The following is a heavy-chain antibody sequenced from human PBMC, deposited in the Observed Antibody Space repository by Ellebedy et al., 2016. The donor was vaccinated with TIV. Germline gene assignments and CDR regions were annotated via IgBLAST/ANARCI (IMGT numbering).Heavy chain of an antibody. CDR3: ARLLKGTYSGGFDY. CDR1: GVSIGSYY. D-gene: IGHD1-26*01. CDR2: IYYSEST. Sequence: MPSETLSLTCTVSGVSIGSYYWTWIRQPPGKGLEWIGYIYYSESTDYKPSLKSRVTISLDTSTNQLSLELRSVTAADTAVYYCARLLKGTYSGGFDYWGQGTPVTVSS. J-gene: IGHJ4*02. V-gene: IGHV4-59*01.